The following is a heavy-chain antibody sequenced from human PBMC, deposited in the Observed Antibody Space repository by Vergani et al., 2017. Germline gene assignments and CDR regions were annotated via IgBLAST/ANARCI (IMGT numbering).Heavy chain of an antibody. J-gene: IGHJ3*02. Sequence: QVQLQESGPGLVKPSETLSLTCTVSGGSISSYYWSWIRQPPGKGLEWIGYIYYSGSTNYNPSLKSRVTISVDTSKNQFSLKLSSVTAADTAVYYCAARSGWYADAFDIWGQGTMVTVSS. CDR2: IYYSGST. V-gene: IGHV4-59*08. D-gene: IGHD6-19*01. CDR3: AARSGWYADAFDI. CDR1: GGSISSYY.